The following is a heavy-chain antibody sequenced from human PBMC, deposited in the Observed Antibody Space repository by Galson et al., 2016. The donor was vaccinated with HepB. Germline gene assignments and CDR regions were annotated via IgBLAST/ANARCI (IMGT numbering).Heavy chain of an antibody. CDR3: AKVYNSGWYWWFFDY. D-gene: IGHD6-19*01. V-gene: IGHV3-30*18. J-gene: IGHJ4*02. CDR2: TSYDATNK. Sequence: SLRLSCAASGFSFNSYGMHWVRQAPGKGLEWVAVTSYDATNKYYADSVKGRLTISRDNSKNTLYLQMNSLRAEDTAVYYCAKVYNSGWYWWFFDYWAQGTLGTVSS. CDR1: GFSFNSYG.